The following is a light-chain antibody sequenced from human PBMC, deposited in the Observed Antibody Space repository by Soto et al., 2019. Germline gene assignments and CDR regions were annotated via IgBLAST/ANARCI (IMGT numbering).Light chain of an antibody. CDR3: QQYGSSPWT. V-gene: IGKV3-20*01. CDR1: QSVSSNY. Sequence: EIALTQSPGTLSLSPGESATLSCRASQSVSSNYVAWYQQKPGQAPSLLIYAASSRTTGIPDRFSGSGSGTDFTLTISRLEPEDFAVYYCQQYGSSPWTFGLGTKVEIK. CDR2: AAS. J-gene: IGKJ1*01.